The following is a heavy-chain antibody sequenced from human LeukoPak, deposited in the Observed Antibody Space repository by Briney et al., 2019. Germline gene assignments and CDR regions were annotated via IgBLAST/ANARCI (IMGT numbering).Heavy chain of an antibody. CDR1: GYTFTGYY. V-gene: IGHV1-2*02. J-gene: IGHJ4*02. CDR3: AIIVATIGPFDY. CDR2: INPNSGGT. Sequence: ASVKVSXKASGYTFTGYYMHWVRQAPGQGLEWMGWINPNSGGTNYAQKFQGRVTMTRDTSISTAYMELSRLRSDDTAVYYCAIIVATIGPFDYWGQGTLVTVSS. D-gene: IGHD5-12*01.